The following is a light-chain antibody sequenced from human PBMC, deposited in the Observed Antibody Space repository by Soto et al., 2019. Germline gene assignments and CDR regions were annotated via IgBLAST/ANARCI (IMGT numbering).Light chain of an antibody. J-gene: IGLJ1*01. CDR2: DVS. Sequence: SALTQPASVSGSPGQSITISCTGTSSDVGGYNYVSWYQQHPGKAPKLMIYDVSYRPSGVSNRFSGSKSGNTASLTISGLQAEDEAEYYCSSYTTSSTLNVFGAGTKVTVL. CDR3: SSYTTSSTLNV. V-gene: IGLV2-14*01. CDR1: SSDVGGYNY.